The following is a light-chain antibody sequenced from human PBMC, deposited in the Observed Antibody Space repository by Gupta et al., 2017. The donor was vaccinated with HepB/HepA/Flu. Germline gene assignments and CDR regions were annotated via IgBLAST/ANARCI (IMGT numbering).Light chain of an antibody. CDR1: QSVSRN. V-gene: IGKV3-15*01. CDR2: GTS. J-gene: IGKJ1*01. CDR3: QQCSNGPPWT. Sequence: EIVMTQSPATLSVSPGERATLSCRASQSVSRNLAWYQQKPGQAPRLLIYGTSTRATGVPDRFSGSGFGTEFTLTIGSLQSEDFAVYYCQQCSNGPPWTCGQGTKVEIK.